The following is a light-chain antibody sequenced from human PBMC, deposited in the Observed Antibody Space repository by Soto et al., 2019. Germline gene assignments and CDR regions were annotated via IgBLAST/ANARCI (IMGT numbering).Light chain of an antibody. CDR2: EDI. J-gene: IGLJ2*01. V-gene: IGLV2-23*01. CDR1: ISDVGRYNL. Sequence: QSVLTQPASVSGSPGKSITISCTGTISDVGRYNLVSWYQQHPDKAPKLIIYEDIERPSGVSHRFSGSTSGNTASLTISGLQTEDEAKYFCCSYAGGASVVFGGGTKLTVL. CDR3: CSYAGGASVV.